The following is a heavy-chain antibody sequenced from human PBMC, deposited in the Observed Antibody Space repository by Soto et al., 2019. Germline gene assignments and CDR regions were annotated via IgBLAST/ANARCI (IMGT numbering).Heavy chain of an antibody. CDR2: ISGSGGST. V-gene: IGHV3-23*01. Sequence: GGSLRLSCAASGFTFSSYDMSWVRQAPGKGLEWVSTISGSGGSTYYADFVKGRFTISRDNSKNTLYLQMNSLRAEDTAIYYCAKAYCSGGSCYSGPFQRWGQGTLVTVSS. CDR3: AKAYCSGGSCYSGPFQR. D-gene: IGHD2-15*01. J-gene: IGHJ1*01. CDR1: GFTFSSYD.